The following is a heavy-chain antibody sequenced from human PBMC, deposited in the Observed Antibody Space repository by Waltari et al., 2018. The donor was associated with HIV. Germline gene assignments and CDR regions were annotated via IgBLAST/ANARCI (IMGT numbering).Heavy chain of an antibody. V-gene: IGHV3-30*01. D-gene: IGHD2-15*01. CDR2: ISRDRSSK. J-gene: IGHJ4*02. Sequence: QVQLVESGGGLVQPGGSLSLCCAASGFIFRDFAIHWVRQAPGKGLEWVAVISRDRSSKYYADSVQGRFTISRDNSKNSLHLHMNSLRPKDTAVYYCAREGIVAAPFDFWGLGTLVTVSS. CDR1: GFIFRDFA. CDR3: AREGIVAAPFDF.